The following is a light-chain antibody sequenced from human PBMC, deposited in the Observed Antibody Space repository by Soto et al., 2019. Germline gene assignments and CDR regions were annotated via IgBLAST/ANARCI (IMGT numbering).Light chain of an antibody. J-gene: IGLJ1*01. Sequence: QSVLTQPPSVSGAPGQRVTISCTGSSSNIGAGYDVHWYQQLPGTAPKLLIYGNSNRPSGVPDRFSGSKSGTSASLAITGLQAEEEADYYCPSYDSSLVYVFGTGTKVTVL. CDR2: GNS. V-gene: IGLV1-40*01. CDR3: PSYDSSLVYV. CDR1: SSNIGAGYD.